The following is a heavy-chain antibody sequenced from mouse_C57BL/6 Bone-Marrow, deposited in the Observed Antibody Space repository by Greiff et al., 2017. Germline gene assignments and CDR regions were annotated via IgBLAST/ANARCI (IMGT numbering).Heavy chain of an antibody. CDR3: ARRTYYTAFAY. Sequence: VQLKESGPVLVKPGASVKMSCKASGYTFTDYYMNWVKQSHGKSLEWIGVINPYNGGTSYNQKFKGKATLTVDKSSSTAYMELNSLTSEDSAVYYCARRTYYTAFAYWGQGTLVTVSA. D-gene: IGHD2-12*01. CDR1: GYTFTDYY. CDR2: INPYNGGT. J-gene: IGHJ3*01. V-gene: IGHV1-19*01.